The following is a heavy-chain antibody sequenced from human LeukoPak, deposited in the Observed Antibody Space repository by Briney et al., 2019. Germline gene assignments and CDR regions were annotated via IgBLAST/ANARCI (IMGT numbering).Heavy chain of an antibody. CDR1: GYTFTSFD. V-gene: IGHV1-8*01. CDR3: AGVMVRGPTAAGY. D-gene: IGHD3-10*01. Sequence: ASVKVSCKASGYTFTSFDLNWVRQATGHGLEWMGWMNPNSDNTGYAQKFQGRVTMTRNISISTAYMELSSLRSEDTAVYYCAGVMVRGPTAAGYWGQGTLVTVSS. J-gene: IGHJ4*02. CDR2: MNPNSDNT.